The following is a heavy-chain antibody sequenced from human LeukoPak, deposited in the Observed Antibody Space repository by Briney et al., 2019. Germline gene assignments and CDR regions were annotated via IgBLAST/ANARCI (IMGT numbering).Heavy chain of an antibody. V-gene: IGHV4-34*01. J-gene: IGHJ3*02. Sequence: SETLSLTCAVYGGSFSGYYWSWIRQPPGKGLEWIGEINHSGSTNYNPSLKSRVTISVDTSKNQFYLKLSSVTAADTAVYYCARGIRAFDIWGQGTMVTVSS. CDR3: ARGIRAFDI. CDR1: GGSFSGYY. CDR2: INHSGST.